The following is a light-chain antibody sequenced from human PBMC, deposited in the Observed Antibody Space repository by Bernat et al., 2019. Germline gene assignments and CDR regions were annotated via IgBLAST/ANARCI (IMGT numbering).Light chain of an antibody. J-gene: IGLJ3*02. V-gene: IGLV1-40*01. CDR1: SSNIGAGYN. CDR2: DNT. Sequence: QSELTQPPSVSGAPGQRVTISCTGSSSNIGAGYNVHWYQHLPGTAPKLPIYDNTNRPSGVPDRFSGSTSGTSASLAITGLQAEDEADYFCHSYDSRMSNWVFGGGTKVTVL. CDR3: HSYDSRMSNWV.